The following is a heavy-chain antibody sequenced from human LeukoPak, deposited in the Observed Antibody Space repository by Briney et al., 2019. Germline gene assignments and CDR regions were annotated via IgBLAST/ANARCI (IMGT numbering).Heavy chain of an antibody. Sequence: GGSLRLSCAASGFIFSNYEINWVRQAPGEGLEWVSYISTSGNDIYYADSVKGRFTISRGNAKNSLYLQLNSLRAGDTAVYYCARGAQWVLDYWGQGTLVTVSS. CDR1: GFIFSNYE. CDR2: ISTSGNDI. J-gene: IGHJ4*02. CDR3: ARGAQWVLDY. V-gene: IGHV3-48*03. D-gene: IGHD1-26*01.